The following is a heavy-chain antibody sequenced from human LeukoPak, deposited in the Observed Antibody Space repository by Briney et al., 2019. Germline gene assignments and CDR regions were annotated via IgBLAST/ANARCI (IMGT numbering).Heavy chain of an antibody. J-gene: IGHJ4*02. CDR2: ISAYSTYNGNT. V-gene: IGHV1-18*01. CDR1: GYTFTSYG. D-gene: IGHD5-12*01. Sequence: EASVKVSCKASGYTFTSYGISWVRQAPGQGPEWMGWISAYSTYNGNTNYAQKFQGRVTITTDTSTSTAYMELRSLRSDDTAVYYCTRDLGQWLLQGIFFDYWGQGTLVTVSS. CDR3: TRDLGQWLLQGIFFDY.